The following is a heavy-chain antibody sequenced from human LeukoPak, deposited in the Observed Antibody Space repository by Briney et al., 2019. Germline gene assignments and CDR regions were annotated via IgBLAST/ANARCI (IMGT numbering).Heavy chain of an antibody. CDR3: ARGIRISDH. CDR1: DGSISSSSYY. CDR2: IYYSGST. D-gene: IGHD3-10*01. V-gene: IGHV4-39*01. Sequence: SETLSLTCTVSDGSISSSSYYWGWIRQPPGKGLEWIGSIYYSGSTYYNPSLKSRVTISVDTSKNQFSLKLSSVTAADTAVYYCARGIRISDHWGQGTLVTVSS. J-gene: IGHJ4*02.